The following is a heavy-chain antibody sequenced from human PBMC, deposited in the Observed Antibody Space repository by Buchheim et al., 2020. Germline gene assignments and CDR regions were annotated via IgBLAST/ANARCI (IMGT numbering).Heavy chain of an antibody. CDR3: AGGGTGAKVSHPYYYYGMDV. Sequence: QVQLVQSGAEVKKPGSSVKVSCKASGGTFSSYAISWVRQAPGQGLEWMGGIIPIFGTANYAQKFQGRVTITADKSTSTAYMVLRSLRSEDTGVYYCAGGGTGAKVSHPYYYYGMDVWGQGTT. D-gene: IGHD3-10*01. CDR2: IIPIFGTA. CDR1: GGTFSSYA. J-gene: IGHJ6*02. V-gene: IGHV1-69*06.